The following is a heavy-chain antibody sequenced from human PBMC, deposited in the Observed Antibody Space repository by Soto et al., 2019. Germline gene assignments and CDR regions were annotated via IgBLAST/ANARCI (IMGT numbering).Heavy chain of an antibody. Sequence: QVTLKESGPTLVKPTQTHTLTCTVSGLSLRTTGVGVGWVRQPPGKALEWLALLYWDDDKRYSPSLRSRLTIAKDISEKQVVLTMTNIDTVDTATYYCVQSRCGGDCLEIYSSHAYNGLDVWGQGTTVTVSS. J-gene: IGHJ6*02. CDR2: LYWDDDK. D-gene: IGHD2-21*02. CDR1: GLSLRTTGVG. CDR3: VQSRCGGDCLEIYSSHAYNGLDV. V-gene: IGHV2-5*02.